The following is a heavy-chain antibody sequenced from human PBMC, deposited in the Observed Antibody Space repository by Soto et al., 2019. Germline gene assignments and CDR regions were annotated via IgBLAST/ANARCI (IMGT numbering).Heavy chain of an antibody. J-gene: IGHJ6*02. CDR3: ARGFTRGESNYYYYGMDV. Sequence: GGSLRLSCAASGFTFSSYSMNWVRQAPGKGLEWVSSISSSSSYIYYADSVKGRFTISRDNAKNSLYLQMNSLRAEDTAVYYCARGFTRGESNYYYYGMDVWGQGTTVTVSS. CDR1: GFTFSSYS. D-gene: IGHD3-16*01. V-gene: IGHV3-21*01. CDR2: ISSSSSYI.